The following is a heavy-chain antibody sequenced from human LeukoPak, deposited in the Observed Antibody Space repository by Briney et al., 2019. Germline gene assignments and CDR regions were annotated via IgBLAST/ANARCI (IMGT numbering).Heavy chain of an antibody. D-gene: IGHD5-18*01. V-gene: IGHV4-59*01. Sequence: SETLSLTCTVSGGSISSYYWSWIWQPPGKGLEWIGYIYYSGSTNYNPSLKSRVTISVDTSKNQFSLKLSSVTAADTAVYYCAGGYSYGSTYYYMDVWGKGTTVTISS. CDR1: GGSISSYY. CDR3: AGGYSYGSTYYYMDV. CDR2: IYYSGST. J-gene: IGHJ6*03.